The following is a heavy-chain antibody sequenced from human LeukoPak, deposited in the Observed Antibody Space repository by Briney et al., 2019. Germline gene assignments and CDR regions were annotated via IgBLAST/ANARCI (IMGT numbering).Heavy chain of an antibody. D-gene: IGHD1-1*01. J-gene: IGHJ4*02. V-gene: IGHV3-21*01. CDR1: GFTFSSYS. Sequence: GGSLRLSCAASGFTFSSYSTNWVRQAPGKGLEWVSSISSSSSNIYYADSVKGRFTISRDNAKNSLYLQMNSLRVEDTAVYYCTRCTTGRTFGSLREIKRSREIDYWGQGTLVTVSS. CDR3: TRCTTGRTFGSLREIKRSREIDY. CDR2: ISSSSSNI.